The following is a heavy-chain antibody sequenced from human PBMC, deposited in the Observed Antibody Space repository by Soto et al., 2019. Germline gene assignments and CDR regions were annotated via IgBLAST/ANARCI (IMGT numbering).Heavy chain of an antibody. CDR2: IIPIFGTA. CDR1: EGTFSSYA. V-gene: IGHV1-69*01. J-gene: IGHJ6*02. Sequence: QMQLVQSGAEVKKPGSSVKVSCKASEGTFSSYAISWVRQAPGQGLEWMGGIIPIFGTANYAQKFQGRVTITADESTSTAYMELSSLRSEDTAVYYCASHGIVVVPAAKAYYYYGMDVWGQGTTVTVSS. D-gene: IGHD2-2*01. CDR3: ASHGIVVVPAAKAYYYYGMDV.